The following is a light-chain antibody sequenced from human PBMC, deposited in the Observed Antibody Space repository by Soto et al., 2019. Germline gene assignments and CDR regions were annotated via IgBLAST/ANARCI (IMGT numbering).Light chain of an antibody. J-gene: IGKJ1*01. CDR2: AAS. Sequence: AIQMTQSPSSLSASVGDRVTITCLASQDIGNALGWFQQTPGKAPKLLIYAASTLQSGVPSRFSGSATGTDFTLTISSLQPEDFATYYCLQDFKYIWTFGQGTKVDIK. CDR1: QDIGNA. V-gene: IGKV1-6*01. CDR3: LQDFKYIWT.